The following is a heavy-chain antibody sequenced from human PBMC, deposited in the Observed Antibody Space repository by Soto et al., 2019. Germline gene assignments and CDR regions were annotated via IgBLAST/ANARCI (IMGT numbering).Heavy chain of an antibody. CDR2: LSSSSGTI. V-gene: IGHV3-48*02. J-gene: IGHJ4*02. CDR3: AREPRTAVGATGLFDY. Sequence: EVQLVESGGALVQPGGSLRLSCAASGFTFSIYSMNWVRQAPGKGLEWVSYLSSSSGTIHYAESVKGRFTISRHNAKNLLFLQMSSLRDEDTAVYYCAREPRTAVGATGLFDYWGQGTLVTVSS. CDR1: GFTFSIYS. D-gene: IGHD1-26*01.